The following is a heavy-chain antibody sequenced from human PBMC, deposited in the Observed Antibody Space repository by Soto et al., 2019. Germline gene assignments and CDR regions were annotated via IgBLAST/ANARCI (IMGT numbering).Heavy chain of an antibody. D-gene: IGHD2-15*01. V-gene: IGHV3-23*01. CDR3: ARGYHHGSHFGH. CDR2: ISGSGVST. Sequence: PGGSLRLSCVVSGITFSSEGMTWVRQARGRGLEWDSGISGSGVSTYYADSVKGRFIISRDNSKNTLFLQMNSLRADDTAVYYCARGYHHGSHFGHWGQGVLVTVSS. CDR1: GITFSSEG. J-gene: IGHJ4*02.